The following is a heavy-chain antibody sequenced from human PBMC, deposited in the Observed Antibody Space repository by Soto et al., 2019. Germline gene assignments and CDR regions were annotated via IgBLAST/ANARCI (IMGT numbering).Heavy chain of an antibody. CDR1: GFSFSLYG. J-gene: IGHJ4*02. CDR3: AAEQWSKPLDY. D-gene: IGHD2-15*01. CDR2: ISHDGSKK. Sequence: QVQLVESGGGVVQPGRSLRLSCADSGFSFSLYGMHWVRQAPGKGLEWVAVISHDGSKKNYADSVKGRFTISRDNSKKARYLRMDSLRAEDTAVYDCAAEQWSKPLDYWGQGTLVTVSS. V-gene: IGHV3-30*03.